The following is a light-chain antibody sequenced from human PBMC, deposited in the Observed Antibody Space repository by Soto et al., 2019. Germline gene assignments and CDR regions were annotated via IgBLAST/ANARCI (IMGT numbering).Light chain of an antibody. CDR2: GAS. Sequence: ENVLTQSPGTLSLSPGEGATLSCRASQSVTKNFLAWYQQKPGQAPRLLIYGASSRPGGIPDRFSGSGSGTDFTLTIPRLEPEDFAVYYCQQYGSSPPVTFGQGTRLEIK. CDR1: QSVTKNF. J-gene: IGKJ5*01. V-gene: IGKV3-20*01. CDR3: QQYGSSPPVT.